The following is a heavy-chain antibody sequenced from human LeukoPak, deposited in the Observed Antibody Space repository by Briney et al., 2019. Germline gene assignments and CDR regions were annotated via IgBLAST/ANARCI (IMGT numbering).Heavy chain of an antibody. V-gene: IGHV6-1*01. Sequence: KISQTLSLTCAISGDSVSSNIAAWNWIRQSPSRGLEWLGRTYYRSKWYNDYAVSVKSRITINPDTSKNQFSLQLNSATPEDTAVYYCARGTLYSSSWYDYMDVWGKGTTVTVSS. D-gene: IGHD6-13*01. CDR1: GDSVSSNIAA. J-gene: IGHJ6*03. CDR2: TYYRSKWYN. CDR3: ARGTLYSSSWYDYMDV.